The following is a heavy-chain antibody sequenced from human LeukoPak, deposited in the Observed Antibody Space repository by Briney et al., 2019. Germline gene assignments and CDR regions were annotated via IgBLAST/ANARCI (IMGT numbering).Heavy chain of an antibody. V-gene: IGHV3-23*01. CDR1: GFTFSSYA. Sequence: GGSLRLSCAASGFTFSSYAMSWVRQPPGKGLDWVSTISFSGGYTYYADSVKGRFTISRDNSKNTLYLQMSSLRVEDTAVYYCARVYSSSWYTAFDIWGQGTMVTVSS. CDR2: ISFSGGYT. J-gene: IGHJ3*02. D-gene: IGHD6-13*01. CDR3: ARVYSSSWYTAFDI.